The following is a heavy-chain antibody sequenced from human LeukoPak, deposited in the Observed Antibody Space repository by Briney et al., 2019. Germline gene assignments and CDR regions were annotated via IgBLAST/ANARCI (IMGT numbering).Heavy chain of an antibody. J-gene: IGHJ3*02. D-gene: IGHD3-3*01. Sequence: GGPLRLSCAAAGFTFSSYAMSWVRQAPGKGLEWVSAISGSGGSTYYADSAKGRFAITRANSKNTLYLQLNSLRNEDTAVYYCAKGELRFLEWLSPPDAFDIWGQGTMVTVSS. V-gene: IGHV3-23*01. CDR1: GFTFSSYA. CDR2: ISGSGGST. CDR3: AKGELRFLEWLSPPDAFDI.